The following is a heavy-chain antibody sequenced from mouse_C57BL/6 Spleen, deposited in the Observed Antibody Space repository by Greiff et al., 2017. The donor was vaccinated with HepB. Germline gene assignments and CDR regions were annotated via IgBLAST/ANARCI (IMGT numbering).Heavy chain of an antibody. CDR2: IYPGDGDT. D-gene: IGHD2-3*01. CDR1: GYAFSSYW. CDR3: ARSDGYYFDY. Sequence: VMLVESGAELVKPGASVKISCKASGYAFSSYWMNWVKQRPGKGLEWIGQIYPGDGDTNYNGKFKGKATLTADKSSSTAYMQLSSLTSEDSAVYFCARSDGYYFDYWGQGTTLTVSS. V-gene: IGHV1-80*01. J-gene: IGHJ2*01.